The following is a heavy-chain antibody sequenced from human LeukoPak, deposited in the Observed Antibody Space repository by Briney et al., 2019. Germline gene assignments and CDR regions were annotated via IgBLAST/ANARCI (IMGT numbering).Heavy chain of an antibody. D-gene: IGHD2-15*01. V-gene: IGHV1-69*13. J-gene: IGHJ6*03. CDR2: IIPIFGTA. CDR3: ARLPGVADVGYYMDV. Sequence: SVKVSCKASGGTFSNYAIHWVRQAPGQGLAWMGGIIPIFGTANYAQKFQGRVTITADESTSTAYMELSSLRSEDTAVYYCARLPGVADVGYYMDVWGKGTTVTVSS. CDR1: GGTFSNYA.